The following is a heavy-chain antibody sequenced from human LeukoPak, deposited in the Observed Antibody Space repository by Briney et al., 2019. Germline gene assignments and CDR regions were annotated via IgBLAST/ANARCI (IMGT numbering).Heavy chain of an antibody. Sequence: GESLKISGKGSGYSFTSYWIGWVRQMPGKGLEWMGIIYPGDSDTRYSPSFQGQVIISADKSISTAYLQWSSLKASDTAMYYCARHLGSGIYYGSVDYWGQGTLVTVSS. CDR1: GYSFTSYW. CDR3: ARHLGSGIYYGSVDY. D-gene: IGHD1-26*01. J-gene: IGHJ4*02. CDR2: IYPGDSDT. V-gene: IGHV5-51*01.